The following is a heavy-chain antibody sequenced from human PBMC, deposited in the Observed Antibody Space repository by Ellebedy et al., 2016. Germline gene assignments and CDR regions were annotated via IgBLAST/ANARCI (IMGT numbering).Heavy chain of an antibody. CDR2: ISYDGSNK. CDR1: GFTFSSYG. V-gene: IGHV3-30*18. J-gene: IGHJ4*02. D-gene: IGHD3-22*01. CDR3: AKVRTYYYDSSGYYDNDY. Sequence: GGSLRLXCAASGFTFSSYGMHWVRQAPGKGLEWVAVISYDGSNKYYADSVKGRFTISRDNSKNTLYLQMNSLRAEDTAVYYCAKVRTYYYDSSGYYDNDYWGQGTLVTVSS.